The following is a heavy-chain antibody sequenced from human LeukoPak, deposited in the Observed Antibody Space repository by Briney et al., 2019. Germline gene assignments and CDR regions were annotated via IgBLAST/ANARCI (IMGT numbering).Heavy chain of an antibody. CDR3: ARVGYFWSVYYYYYYMDV. CDR2: MNPNSGNT. D-gene: IGHD3-3*01. Sequence: ASVKVSCKASGYTFTSYDINWVRQATGQGLEWMGWMNPNSGNTGYAQKFQGRVTMTRNTSISTAHMELSSLRSEDTAVYYCARVGYFWSVYYYYYYMDVWGKGTTVTVSS. CDR1: GYTFTSYD. J-gene: IGHJ6*03. V-gene: IGHV1-8*01.